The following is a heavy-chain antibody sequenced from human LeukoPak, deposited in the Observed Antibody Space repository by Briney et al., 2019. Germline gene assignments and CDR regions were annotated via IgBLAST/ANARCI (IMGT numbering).Heavy chain of an antibody. CDR1: RLTFNSYS. Sequence: PGGSLRLSCAASRLTFNSYSMNWLRQAPGKGLEWVSYISSSSGTIYYADSVKGRFTISIDNAKNSLYLQMNSLRAEDTAVYYIARASLHAFDIWGQGKMVTVSS. CDR3: ARASLHAFDI. V-gene: IGHV3-48*01. CDR2: ISSSSGTI. D-gene: IGHD2-2*01. J-gene: IGHJ3*02.